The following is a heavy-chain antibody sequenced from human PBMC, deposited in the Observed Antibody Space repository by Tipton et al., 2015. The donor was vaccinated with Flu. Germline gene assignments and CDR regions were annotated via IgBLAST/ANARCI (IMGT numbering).Heavy chain of an antibody. V-gene: IGHV4-61*01. Sequence: TLSLTCTVSGGSVSSGSYYWSWIRQPPGKGLEWIGYIYYSGSTNYNPSLKSRVTISVDTSKNQFSLKLSSVTAADTAVYYCARDRVVPAAISAFDIWGQGTMVTVSS. D-gene: IGHD2-2*01. J-gene: IGHJ3*02. CDR1: GGSVSSGSYY. CDR3: ARDRVVPAAISAFDI. CDR2: IYYSGST.